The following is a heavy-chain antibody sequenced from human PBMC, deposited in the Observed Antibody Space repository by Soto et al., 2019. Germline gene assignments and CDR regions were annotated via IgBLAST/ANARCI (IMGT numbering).Heavy chain of an antibody. CDR3: AQKGGGDRILDY. Sequence: QITLKESGPTLVKPTQTLTLTCTFSGFSLSTSGVGVGWIRQPPGKALEWLALIYWDDAKHYSPSLKSRLTNTKDTPKNQVVLIMTNMDPVETATYYCAQKGGGDRILDYWGQGTLVTVSS. V-gene: IGHV2-5*02. CDR1: GFSLSTSGVG. D-gene: IGHD3-16*01. J-gene: IGHJ4*02. CDR2: IYWDDAK.